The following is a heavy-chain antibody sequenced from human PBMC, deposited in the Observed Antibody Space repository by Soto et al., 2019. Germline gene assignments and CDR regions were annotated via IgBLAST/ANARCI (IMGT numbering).Heavy chain of an antibody. CDR1: GFSFSTYV. V-gene: IGHV3-30-3*01. J-gene: IGHJ4*02. D-gene: IGHD7-27*01. CDR3: ARDPKTSGGQHWAFNYFDS. Sequence: GGSLRLSCIDSGFSFSTYVMDWVRQAPGKGPEWVALISYDGTNKFYADSVKGRFTISRDNSKSTLYLQVDSLRPEDAAVYYCARDPKTSGGQHWAFNYFDSWGQGTLVNVSS. CDR2: ISYDGTNK.